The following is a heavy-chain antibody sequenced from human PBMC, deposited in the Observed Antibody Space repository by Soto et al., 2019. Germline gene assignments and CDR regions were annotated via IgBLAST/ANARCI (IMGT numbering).Heavy chain of an antibody. CDR1: GFTFSRYA. V-gene: IGHV3-23*01. Sequence: PGGSLRLSCAASGFTFSRYAMSWVRQAPGKGLEWVSAISGSGGSTYYADSVKGRFTISRDNSKNTLYLQMNSLRAEDTAVYYCAKEPPDILTGYYYYYGMDVWGQGTTVTVSS. J-gene: IGHJ6*02. CDR3: AKEPPDILTGYYYYYGMDV. CDR2: ISGSGGST. D-gene: IGHD3-9*01.